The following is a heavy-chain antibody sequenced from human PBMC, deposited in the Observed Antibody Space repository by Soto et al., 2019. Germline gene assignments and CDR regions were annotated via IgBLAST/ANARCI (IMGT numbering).Heavy chain of an antibody. CDR3: GGESLCGSDCCSPAKYSRH. V-gene: IGHV1-18*04. CDR2: ISAYNGKT. CDR1: GYTFSNYG. D-gene: IGHD2-21*02. Sequence: ASVQVSCRASGYTFSNYGISWVRQDPGQGLEWMGWISAYNGKTYDAERLQGRVTMTTDTSTSTGYNELRSPRSDAAAVFYCGGESLCGSDCCSPAKYSRHWGQRTL. J-gene: IGHJ1*01.